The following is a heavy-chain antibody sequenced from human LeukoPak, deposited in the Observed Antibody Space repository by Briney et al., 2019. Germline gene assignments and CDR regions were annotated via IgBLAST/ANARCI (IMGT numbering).Heavy chain of an antibody. CDR1: GGSFSGYY. Sequence: SETLSLTCAVYGGSFSGYYWSWIRQPPGKGLEWIGEINHSGSTNYNPSLKSRVTISVDTSKNQFSLKLSSVTAADTAVYYCARKTMIVVVNWFDPWGQGTLVTVSS. V-gene: IGHV4-34*01. CDR2: INHSGST. CDR3: ARKTMIVVVNWFDP. J-gene: IGHJ5*02. D-gene: IGHD3-22*01.